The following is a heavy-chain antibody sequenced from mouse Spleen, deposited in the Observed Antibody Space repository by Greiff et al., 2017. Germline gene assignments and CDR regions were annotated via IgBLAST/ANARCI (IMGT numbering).Heavy chain of an antibody. V-gene: IGHV1-69*02. D-gene: IGHD1-1*02. CDR1: GYTFTSYW. CDR3: TRGGGAMDY. Sequence: QVQLQQPGAELVRPGASVKLSCKASGYTFTSYWINWVKQRPGQGLEWIGNIYPSDSYTNYNQKFKDKATLTVDKSSSTAYMQLSSPTSEDSAVYYCTRGGGAMDYWGQGTSVTVSS. CDR2: IYPSDSYT. J-gene: IGHJ4*01.